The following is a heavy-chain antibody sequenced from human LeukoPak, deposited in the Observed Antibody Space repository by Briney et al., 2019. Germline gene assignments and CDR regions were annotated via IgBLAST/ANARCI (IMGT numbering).Heavy chain of an antibody. CDR3: ARAPRLTMIVVVAGPGYGAFDI. Sequence: SVKVSCKASGGTFSSYAISWVRQAPGQGLEWMGRIIPILGIANYAQKFQGRVTITADKSTSTAYMELSSLRSEDTAVYYCARAPRLTMIVVVAGPGYGAFDIWGQGTMVTVSS. J-gene: IGHJ3*02. CDR2: IIPILGIA. D-gene: IGHD3-22*01. V-gene: IGHV1-69*04. CDR1: GGTFSSYA.